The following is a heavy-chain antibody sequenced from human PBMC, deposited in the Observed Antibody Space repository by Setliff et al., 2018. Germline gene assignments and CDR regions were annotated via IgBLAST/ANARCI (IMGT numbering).Heavy chain of an antibody. CDR1: GASLSSGTYY. Sequence: SETLSLTCTVSGASLSSGTYYWGWIRQPPGKGLEWIGRIYYRGDTYYNASLKGRLTISVDTAQNQFSLRLTSVATADTAVYYCARTGTYRYFDYWGQGALVTVSS. CDR2: IYYRGDT. CDR3: ARTGTYRYFDY. D-gene: IGHD1-1*01. J-gene: IGHJ4*02. V-gene: IGHV4-39*01.